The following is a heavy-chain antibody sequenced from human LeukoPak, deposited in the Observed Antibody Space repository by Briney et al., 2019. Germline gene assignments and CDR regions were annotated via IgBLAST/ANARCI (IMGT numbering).Heavy chain of an antibody. V-gene: IGHV3-48*01. J-gene: IGHJ4*02. CDR3: ARGEQEMATMSIDY. D-gene: IGHD5-24*01. CDR2: ISSLGSTI. CDR1: GFSFSTYS. Sequence: GGSLRLSCAASGFSFSTYSMNWVRQAPGKGLEWVSYISSLGSTIYYADSVKGRFTISRDNAKNSLYLQMNSLRAEDTAVYYCARGEQEMATMSIDYWGQGTLVTVSS.